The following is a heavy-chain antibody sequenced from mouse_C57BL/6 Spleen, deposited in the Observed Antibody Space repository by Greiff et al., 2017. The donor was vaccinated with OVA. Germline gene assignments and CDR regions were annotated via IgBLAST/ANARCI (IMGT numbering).Heavy chain of an antibody. CDR2: LNPGSGGT. V-gene: IGHV1-54*01. CDR1: GYAFTNYL. D-gene: IGHD2-3*01. J-gene: IGHJ2*01. Sequence: VKLQESGAELVRPGTSVKVSCKASGYAFTNYLIEWVKQRPGQGLEWIGVLNPGSGGTNYNEKFKGKATLTADKSSSTAYMQLSSLTSEDSAVYFCARSVDGYYFDYWGQGTTLTVA. CDR3: ARSVDGYYFDY.